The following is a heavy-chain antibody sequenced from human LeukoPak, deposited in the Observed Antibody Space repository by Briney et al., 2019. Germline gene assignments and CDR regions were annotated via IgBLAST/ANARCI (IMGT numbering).Heavy chain of an antibody. CDR2: INPNSGGT. Sequence: ASVKVSCKASGYTFTGYYMHWVRQAPGQGLEWMGWINPNSGGTNYAQKFQGRVTITADKSTSTAYMELSSLRSEDTAVYYCAAPSDYYDSSGDYYFDYWGQGTLVTVSS. D-gene: IGHD3-22*01. V-gene: IGHV1-2*02. CDR1: GYTFTGYY. J-gene: IGHJ4*02. CDR3: AAPSDYYDSSGDYYFDY.